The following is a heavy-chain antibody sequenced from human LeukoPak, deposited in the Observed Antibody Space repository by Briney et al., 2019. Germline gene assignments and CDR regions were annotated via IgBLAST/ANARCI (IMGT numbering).Heavy chain of an antibody. CDR1: GFTLSSYA. D-gene: IGHD2-15*01. J-gene: IGHJ4*02. CDR2: ISVSGNT. V-gene: IGHV3-23*01. Sequence: PGGSLRLSCAASGFTLSSYAMSLVRQGPGKGLEWVSAISVSGNTYHADSVKGRFTISRGSSKNTLYLQMNSLRAGDAAVYYCAKAPVTTCSGAYCYPFDYWSQGTLVTVSS. CDR3: AKAPVTTCSGAYCYPFDY.